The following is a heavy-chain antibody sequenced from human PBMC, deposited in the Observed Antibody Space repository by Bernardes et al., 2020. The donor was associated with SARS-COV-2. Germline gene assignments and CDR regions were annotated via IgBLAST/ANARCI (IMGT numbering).Heavy chain of an antibody. D-gene: IGHD5-12*01. CDR2: INPNSGGT. CDR3: ARRYSSIFNGFDI. CDR1: GHTFTASY. V-gene: IGHV1-2*02. Sequence: VFCKASGHTFTASYIHWARQAPGQGLEWMGWINPNSGGTKYAQKFQGRVTMTWDTSISTAYMELSRLRSDDTAIYYCARRYSSIFNGFDIWGQGTMVTGSS. J-gene: IGHJ3*02.